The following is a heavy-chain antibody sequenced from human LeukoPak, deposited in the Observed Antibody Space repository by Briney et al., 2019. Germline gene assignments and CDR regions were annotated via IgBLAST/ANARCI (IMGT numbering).Heavy chain of an antibody. D-gene: IGHD2-15*01. CDR2: IIPILGTA. V-gene: IGHV1-69*13. CDR3: ARESGGGSWATGYYFDY. Sequence: SVKVSCKASGGTFSSYAISWVRQAPGQGLEWMGGIIPILGTANYAQKFQGRVTITADESTSTAYMELSSLRSEDTAVYYCARESGGGSWATGYYFDYWGQGTLVTVSS. J-gene: IGHJ4*02. CDR1: GGTFSSYA.